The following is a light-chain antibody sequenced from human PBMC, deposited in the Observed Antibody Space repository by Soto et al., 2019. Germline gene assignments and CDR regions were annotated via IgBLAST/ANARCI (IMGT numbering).Light chain of an antibody. V-gene: IGLV2-14*01. CDR3: SSYRSGSTLV. CDR2: EVS. CDR1: SSDVGAYDY. J-gene: IGLJ1*01. Sequence: QSVLTQPASVSGSPGQSITSSCIGTSSDVGAYDYVSWFQHHPGKAPKLMIFEVSNRPSGVSNRFSGSKSGNTASLTISGLQAEDEADYFCSSYRSGSTLVFGTGTKVTVL.